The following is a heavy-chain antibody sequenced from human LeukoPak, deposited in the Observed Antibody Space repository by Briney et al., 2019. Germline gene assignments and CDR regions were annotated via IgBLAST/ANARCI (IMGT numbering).Heavy chain of an antibody. D-gene: IGHD3-22*01. CDR1: GDSINSSSYY. Sequence: SETLSLTCTVSGDSINSSSYYWGWIRQPPGKGLEWIGYIYHTGSTIYNPSLKSRVTISVDTSKNQFSLKLSSVTAADTAVYYCARVVKTDYYDSRGYPDYWGQGTLVTVSS. V-gene: IGHV4-61*05. CDR3: ARVVKTDYYDSRGYPDY. J-gene: IGHJ4*02. CDR2: IYHTGST.